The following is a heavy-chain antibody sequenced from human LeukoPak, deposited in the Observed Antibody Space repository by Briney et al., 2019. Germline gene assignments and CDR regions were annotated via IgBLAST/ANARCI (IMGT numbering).Heavy chain of an antibody. V-gene: IGHV1-46*01. D-gene: IGHD3-22*01. CDR1: GYTFTSYY. Sequence: ASVKVSCKASGYTFTSYYMHWVRQAPGQGLEWMGIINPSGGSTSYAQKFQGRVTMTRDTSTSTAYMELSSLRSEDTAVYYCARETYDSSGSDAFDIWGQGTMVTVSS. CDR2: INPSGGST. CDR3: ARETYDSSGSDAFDI. J-gene: IGHJ3*02.